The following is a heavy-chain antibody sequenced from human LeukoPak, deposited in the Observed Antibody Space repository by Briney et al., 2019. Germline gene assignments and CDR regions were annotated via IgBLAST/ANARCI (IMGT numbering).Heavy chain of an antibody. D-gene: IGHD3-22*01. CDR3: ARVSYDSSSY. J-gene: IGHJ4*02. V-gene: IGHV1-2*02. CDR2: INPDSGGT. CDR1: GYTFTGYF. Sequence: ASVKVSSKASGYTFTGYFMHWVRQAPGQGLEWMGWINPDSGGTNYAQKFQGRVTMTRDTSISTAYMELSRLRSDDTAVYYCARVSYDSSSYWGQGTLVTVSS.